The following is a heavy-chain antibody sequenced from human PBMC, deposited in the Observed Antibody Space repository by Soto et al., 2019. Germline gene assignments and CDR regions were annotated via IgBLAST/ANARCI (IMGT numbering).Heavy chain of an antibody. CDR2: IDSDGSTT. Sequence: EVQLVESGGGLVQPGGSLRLSCAASGFTFSVYWMHWVRQAPGKGLVWVSRIDSDGSTTSYADSVKGRFTISRDNAKSTPYPQMNRPRAEDTAVYYCARPGYSKHGSGVDVRGQRTTVTVSS. V-gene: IGHV3-74*01. CDR1: GFTFSVYW. J-gene: IGHJ6*02. CDR3: ARPGYSKHGSGVDV. D-gene: IGHD4-4*01.